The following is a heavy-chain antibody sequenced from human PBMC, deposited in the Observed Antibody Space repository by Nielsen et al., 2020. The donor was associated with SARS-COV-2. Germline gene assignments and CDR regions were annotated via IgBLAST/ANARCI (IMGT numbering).Heavy chain of an antibody. J-gene: IGHJ5*02. D-gene: IGHD6-19*01. V-gene: IGHV3-7*01. CDR3: ATAGWFDP. CDR2: IKQDGNER. Sequence: GESLKISCAASGFTSSFYWMTWVRQVPGQGLEWVATIKQDGNERYYVDSVKGRFTISRDNAKNSLYLQMNDLRAEDTAVYYCATAGWFDPWGQGTLVTVSS. CDR1: GFTSSFYW.